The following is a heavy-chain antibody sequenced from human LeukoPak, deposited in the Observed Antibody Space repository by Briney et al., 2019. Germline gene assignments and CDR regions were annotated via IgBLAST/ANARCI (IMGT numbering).Heavy chain of an antibody. D-gene: IGHD2/OR15-2a*01. V-gene: IGHV3-7*01. Sequence: PGGSLTLSSAASAFTFSSYWMSWVRQPPGKGLEWVANIKQDGRDKYYVESVQGRYTISRDNAKNSLYLQMNSLRGEDTAVYYWAREGNSVGYAPAYMDVWGKGTTVTVSS. CDR3: AREGNSVGYAPAYMDV. CDR2: IKQDGRDK. CDR1: AFTFSSYW. J-gene: IGHJ6*03.